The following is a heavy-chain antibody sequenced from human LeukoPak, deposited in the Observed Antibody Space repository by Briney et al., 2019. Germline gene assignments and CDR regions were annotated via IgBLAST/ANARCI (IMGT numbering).Heavy chain of an antibody. D-gene: IGHD3-22*01. Sequence: GGSLRLSCAASGFTFSSYAMSWARQAPGKGLEWVSTISTSGGSTYYADSVKGRFTISRDNSKNTLYLQMNSLRAEDTAVYYCASRRVVSPYCFDYWGQGTLVTVSS. CDR3: ASRRVVSPYCFDY. CDR2: ISTSGGST. J-gene: IGHJ4*02. CDR1: GFTFSSYA. V-gene: IGHV3-23*01.